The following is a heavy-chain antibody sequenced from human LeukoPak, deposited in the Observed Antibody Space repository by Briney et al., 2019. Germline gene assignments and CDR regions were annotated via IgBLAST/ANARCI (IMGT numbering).Heavy chain of an antibody. CDR3: AKDQRMTTVTPGAFDI. CDR1: GFTFSSYA. CDR2: ISGSGGST. J-gene: IGHJ3*02. Sequence: PGGSLRLSCAASGFTFSSYAMSWVRQAPGKGLEWVSAISGSGGSTYYADSVKGRFTISRDNSKNTLYLQMNSLRAEDTAVYYCAKDQRMTTVTPGAFDIWGQGTMVTVSS. V-gene: IGHV3-23*01. D-gene: IGHD4-17*01.